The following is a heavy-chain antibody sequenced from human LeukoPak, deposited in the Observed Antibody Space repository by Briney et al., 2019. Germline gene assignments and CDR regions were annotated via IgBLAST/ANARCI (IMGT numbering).Heavy chain of an antibody. V-gene: IGHV4-59*08. J-gene: IGHJ4*02. Sequence: SETLSLTCTVSGGSISNYYWSWIRLPPGKGLEWIGYIYYSGSTNYNPSLKSRVTISLDTSKKQFSLKLSSETAADTAVYYCARTIFGVVIIGGYFDYWGQGTLVTVSS. D-gene: IGHD3-3*01. CDR3: ARTIFGVVIIGGYFDY. CDR2: IYYSGST. CDR1: GGSISNYY.